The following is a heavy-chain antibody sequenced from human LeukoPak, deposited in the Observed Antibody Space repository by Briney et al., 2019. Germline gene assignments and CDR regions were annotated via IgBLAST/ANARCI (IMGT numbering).Heavy chain of an antibody. D-gene: IGHD1-26*01. CDR2: IWYDGSNK. CDR3: AKDRDGSYDRGPRDAFDI. J-gene: IGHJ3*02. Sequence: PGRSLRLSCAASGFTFSSYGMHWVRQAPGKGLEWVAVIWYDGSNKYYADSVKGRFTISRDNSKNTLYLKMNSLRAEDTAVYYCAKDRDGSYDRGPRDAFDIWGQGTMVTVSS. CDR1: GFTFSSYG. V-gene: IGHV3-33*06.